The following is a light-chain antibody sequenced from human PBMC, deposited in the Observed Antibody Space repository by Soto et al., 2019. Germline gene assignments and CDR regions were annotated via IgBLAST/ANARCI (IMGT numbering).Light chain of an antibody. Sequence: QSALSQPRSVSGSPGQSVSISCTGARSDVGGYDYVSWYQQHPDKAPKVIIYDVIKRPSGVPDRFSGSKSGNSASLTLSGLQSDDEADYYCCSYAGSYSYVFGPGTKVTVL. J-gene: IGLJ1*01. V-gene: IGLV2-11*01. CDR3: CSYAGSYSYV. CDR1: RSDVGGYDY. CDR2: DVI.